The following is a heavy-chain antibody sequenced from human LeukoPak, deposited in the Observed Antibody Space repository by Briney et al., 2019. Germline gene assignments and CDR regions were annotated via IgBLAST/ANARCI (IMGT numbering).Heavy chain of an antibody. CDR1: GGSISSSNW. J-gene: IGHJ4*02. Sequence: SEALSLTCAVSGGSISSSNWWSWVRQPPGKGLEWIGEIYHSGSTNYNPSLKSRVTISVDKSKNQFSLKLSSVTAADTAVYYCARSEYYGDYDNSWGQGTLVTVSS. CDR3: ARSEYYGDYDNS. D-gene: IGHD4-17*01. V-gene: IGHV4-4*02. CDR2: IYHSGST.